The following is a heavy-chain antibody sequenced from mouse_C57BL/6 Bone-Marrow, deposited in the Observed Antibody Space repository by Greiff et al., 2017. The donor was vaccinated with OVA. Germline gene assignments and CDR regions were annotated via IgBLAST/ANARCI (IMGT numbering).Heavy chain of an antibody. CDR3: ARTYYDYRWYWYFDV. D-gene: IGHD2-4*01. J-gene: IGHJ1*03. CDR2: IDPSDSET. Sequence: VQLQQPGAELVRPGSSVKLSCKASGYTFTSYWMHWVKQRPIQGLEWIGNIDPSDSETHYNQKFKDKATLTVDKSSSTAYMQLSSLTSEDSAVYYWARTYYDYRWYWYFDVWGTGTTVTVSS. V-gene: IGHV1-52*01. CDR1: GYTFTSYW.